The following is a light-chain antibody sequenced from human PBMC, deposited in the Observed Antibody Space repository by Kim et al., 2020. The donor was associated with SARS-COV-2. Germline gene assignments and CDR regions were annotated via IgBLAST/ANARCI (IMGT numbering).Light chain of an antibody. V-gene: IGLV1-47*01. J-gene: IGLJ3*02. CDR1: SSNIESNC. CDR2: KND. CDR3: AAWDDSLSGRV. Sequence: GQWVTISGSGSSSNIESNCVYWDQHHPGTAPELLICKNDQRPSGVPDRFSGSKSGASASLAISGLRSEDEADYYCAAWDDSLSGRVFGGGTQLTVL.